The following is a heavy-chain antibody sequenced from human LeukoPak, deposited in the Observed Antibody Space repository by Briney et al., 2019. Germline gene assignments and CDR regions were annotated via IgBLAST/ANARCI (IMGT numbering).Heavy chain of an antibody. CDR3: ARDTTRRELDP. CDR2: IYHSGST. CDR1: GGSISSGGYS. Sequence: PSQTLSLTCAVSGGSISSGGYSWSWLRQPPGKGLEWIGYIYHSGSTYYNPSLKSRVTISVDRSKNQFSLKLSSVTAADTAVYYCARDTTRRELDPWGQGTLVTVSS. J-gene: IGHJ5*02. V-gene: IGHV4-30-2*01. D-gene: IGHD1-14*01.